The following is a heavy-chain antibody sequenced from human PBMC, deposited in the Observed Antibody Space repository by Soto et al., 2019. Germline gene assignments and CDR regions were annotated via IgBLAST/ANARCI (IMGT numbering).Heavy chain of an antibody. CDR2: IYYSGST. D-gene: IGHD3-9*01. CDR3: ARQFIRLTGYIHIPYYMDV. V-gene: IGHV4-39*01. J-gene: IGHJ6*03. Sequence: QLQLQESGPGLVKPSETLSLTCTVSGGSISSSSYYWGWIRQPPGKGLEWIGSIYYSGSTYYNPSLKSRVHLSVDKAKNQFSLKLSSVTAADTAVYYCARQFIRLTGYIHIPYYMDVWGKGTTVTVSS. CDR1: GGSISSSSYY.